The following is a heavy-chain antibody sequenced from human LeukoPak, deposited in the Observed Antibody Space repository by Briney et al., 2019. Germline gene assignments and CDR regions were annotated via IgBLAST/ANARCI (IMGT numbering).Heavy chain of an antibody. CDR3: ARSGLRWTDAFDI. J-gene: IGHJ3*02. Sequence: ASVKVSCKASGYTFTRYDINWVRQATGQGLEWMGWMNTKSGNTGHAQKFQGRVTITRDTSISTAYMELRSLRSDDTAVYYCARSGLRWTDAFDIWGQGTMVTVSS. CDR1: GYTFTRYD. CDR2: MNTKSGNT. V-gene: IGHV1-8*03. D-gene: IGHD4-23*01.